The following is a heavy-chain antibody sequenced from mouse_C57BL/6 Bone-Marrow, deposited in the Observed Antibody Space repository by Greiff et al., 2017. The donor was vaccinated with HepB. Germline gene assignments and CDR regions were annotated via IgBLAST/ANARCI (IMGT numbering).Heavy chain of an antibody. V-gene: IGHV5-9-1*02. CDR2: ISSGGDYI. J-gene: IGHJ4*01. Sequence: EVQRVESGEGLVKPGGSLKLSCAASGFTFSSYAMSWVRQTPEKRLEWVAYISSGGDYIYYADTVKGRFTISRDNARNTLYLQMSSLKSEDTAMYYCTRDRISTMVRGYAMDYWGQGTSVTVSS. CDR1: GFTFSSYA. D-gene: IGHD2-2*01. CDR3: TRDRISTMVRGYAMDY.